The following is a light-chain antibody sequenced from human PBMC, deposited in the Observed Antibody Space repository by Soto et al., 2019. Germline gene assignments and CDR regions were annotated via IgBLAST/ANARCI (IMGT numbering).Light chain of an antibody. J-gene: IGKJ4*01. V-gene: IGKV3-11*01. CDR3: QQRSNWPLT. Sequence: EIVLTQFPATLSLSPGEGATLSCRGSQSVSSYLAWYQQKRGQAPRLLIYDSSNRATGIPARFSGSGSGTDFSLIISSLEPEDFAVYYCQQRSNWPLTFGGGTKVEIK. CDR1: QSVSSY. CDR2: DSS.